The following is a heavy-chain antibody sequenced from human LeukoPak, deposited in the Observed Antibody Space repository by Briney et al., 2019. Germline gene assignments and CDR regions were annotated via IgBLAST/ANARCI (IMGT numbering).Heavy chain of an antibody. J-gene: IGHJ3*02. CDR1: GGTFSSYA. CDR2: IIPILGIA. V-gene: IGHV1-69*04. D-gene: IGHD4-23*01. Sequence: SVKVSCKASGGTFSSYAISWVRQAPGQGLEWMGRIIPILGIANYAQKFQGRVTITADKSTSTAHMELSSLRSEDTAVYYCARGQSTVVTPAAFDIWGQGTMVTVSS. CDR3: ARGQSTVVTPAAFDI.